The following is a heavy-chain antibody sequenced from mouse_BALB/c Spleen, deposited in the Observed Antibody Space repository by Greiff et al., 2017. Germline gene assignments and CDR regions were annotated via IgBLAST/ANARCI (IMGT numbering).Heavy chain of an antibody. CDR1: GYSITSDYA. J-gene: IGHJ1*01. CDR3: ARGSYRYFDV. Sequence: EVMLVESGPGLVKPSQSLSLTCTVTGYSITSDYAWNWIRQFPGNKLEWMGYISYSGSTSYNPSLKSRISITRDTSKNQFFLQLNSVTTEDTATYYCARGSYRYFDVWGAGTTVTVSS. CDR2: ISYSGST. V-gene: IGHV3-2*02. D-gene: IGHD1-1*01.